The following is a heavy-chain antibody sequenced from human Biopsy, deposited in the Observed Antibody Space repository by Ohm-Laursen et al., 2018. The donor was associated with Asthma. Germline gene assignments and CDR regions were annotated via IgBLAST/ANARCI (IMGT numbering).Heavy chain of an antibody. Sequence: SLRLSCAASGFSLSNFAIHWVRQAPGKGLEWVGVISKDASTQDYADSVKGRFTMARDNSKNTLDLQMNSLREEDTAVYYCVRDGTDDALDIWGQGTVVSVSS. V-gene: IGHV3-30*01. CDR3: VRDGTDDALDI. J-gene: IGHJ3*02. D-gene: IGHD1-1*01. CDR2: ISKDASTQ. CDR1: GFSLSNFA.